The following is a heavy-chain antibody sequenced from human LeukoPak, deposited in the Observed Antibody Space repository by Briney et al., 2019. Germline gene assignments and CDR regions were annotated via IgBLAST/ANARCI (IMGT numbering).Heavy chain of an antibody. Sequence: PGGSLRLSCAASGFTFSSYWMSWVRQAPGKGLEWVANINKDGGEKYYVDSVKGRFTISRDNAQNSMYLQMNSLRVEDTAVYYCTSWGDTTAEYFQRWGQGTLVTVSS. CDR3: TSWGDTTAEYFQR. CDR1: GFTFSSYW. D-gene: IGHD2-21*02. J-gene: IGHJ1*01. CDR2: INKDGGEK. V-gene: IGHV3-7*01.